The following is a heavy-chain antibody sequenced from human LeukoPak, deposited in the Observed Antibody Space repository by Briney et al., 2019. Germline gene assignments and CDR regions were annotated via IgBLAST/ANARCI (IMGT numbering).Heavy chain of an antibody. D-gene: IGHD3-22*01. CDR1: GFTFSSYA. J-gene: IGHJ4*02. V-gene: IGHV3-64*01. Sequence: GGSLRLSCAASGFTFSSYAMHWVRQAPGKGLEYVSAISRNGGSTYYANSVKGRFTISRDNSKNTLYLQMGSLRAEDMAVYYCARVGGYYDSSGYYPLDYWGQGTLVTVSS. CDR3: ARVGGYYDSSGYYPLDY. CDR2: ISRNGGST.